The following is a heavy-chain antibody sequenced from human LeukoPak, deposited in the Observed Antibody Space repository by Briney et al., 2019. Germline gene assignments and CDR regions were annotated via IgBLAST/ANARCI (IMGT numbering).Heavy chain of an antibody. Sequence: PSETLSLTCAVYGGSFSGYYWSWIRQPPGKGLEWIGEINHSGSTNYNPSLKSRVTISVDTSKNQFSLKLSSVTAADTAVYYCARGTLYSSSWYADYWGQGTLVTVSS. J-gene: IGHJ4*02. CDR2: INHSGST. CDR1: GGSFSGYY. V-gene: IGHV4-34*01. D-gene: IGHD6-13*01. CDR3: ARGTLYSSSWYADY.